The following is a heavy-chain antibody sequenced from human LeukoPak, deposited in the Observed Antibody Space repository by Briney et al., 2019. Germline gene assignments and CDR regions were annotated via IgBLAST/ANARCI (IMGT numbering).Heavy chain of an antibody. CDR3: AKDQRRYSSGWYNWGDY. V-gene: IGHV3-64*01. CDR1: GFTYSSYA. Sequence: PGGSLRLSCAASGFTYSSYAMHWVRQDPGKGLEYVSAISSNGGSTYYANSVKGRFTISRDNSKNTLYLQMNSLRAEDTAVYYCAKDQRRYSSGWYNWGDYWGQGTLVTVSS. J-gene: IGHJ4*02. D-gene: IGHD6-19*01. CDR2: ISSNGGST.